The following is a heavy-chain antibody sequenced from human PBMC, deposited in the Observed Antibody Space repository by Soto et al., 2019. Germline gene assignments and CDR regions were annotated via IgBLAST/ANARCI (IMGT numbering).Heavy chain of an antibody. V-gene: IGHV3-9*01. CDR1: GFSFDDYA. Sequence: EVKLVESGGGWVQPGRSLRLSCAASGFSFDDYAMHWVRQLPGKGLECVAGIGWRSFTLGYANSVKGRFTISRDNAQNFLYLQMDDLRAEDSALYFCAKDRLATSTGRFDVWGQGTLVSVSS. J-gene: IGHJ4*02. CDR2: IGWRSFTL. CDR3: AKDRLATSTGRFDV. D-gene: IGHD2-21*01.